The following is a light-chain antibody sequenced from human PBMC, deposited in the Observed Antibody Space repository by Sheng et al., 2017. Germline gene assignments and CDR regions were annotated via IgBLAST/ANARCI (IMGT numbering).Light chain of an antibody. CDR3: QQGYSTVWT. CDR2: AAS. Sequence: DIQMTQSPSSLSASVGDRVTITCRASQSVSNYLNWYRQKPGEAPELLIFAASSLQTGVPSRFSGRGSGTDFTLTIISLQPEDFATYYCQQGYSTVWTFGQGTKVEIK. J-gene: IGKJ1*01. CDR1: QSVSNY. V-gene: IGKV1-39*01.